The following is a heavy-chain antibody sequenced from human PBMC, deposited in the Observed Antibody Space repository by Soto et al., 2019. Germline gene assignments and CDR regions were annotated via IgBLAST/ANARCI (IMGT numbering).Heavy chain of an antibody. CDR2: LNKDGTIA. J-gene: IGHJ6*03. Sequence: GGSVRLSGAGSGFTFSSDWMHWVRQDPGKGLVWVSRLNKDGTIANYADAVKGRVTISRDNAKNTLFLQMNSLTAEDTAVYYCARLPGYYYYMDVWGKGTTVTVSS. V-gene: IGHV3-74*01. CDR3: ARLPGYYYYMDV. CDR1: GFTFSSDW. D-gene: IGHD7-27*01.